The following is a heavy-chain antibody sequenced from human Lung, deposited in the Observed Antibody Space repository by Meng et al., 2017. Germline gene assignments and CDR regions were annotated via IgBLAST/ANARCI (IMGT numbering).Heavy chain of an antibody. J-gene: IGHJ4*02. CDR2: IDPSGSSA. D-gene: IGHD1-26*01. CDR3: TRVAGMRENYFDY. V-gene: IGHV1-46*02. CDR1: GYNFNDHY. Sequence: QVKLVQFWAEVKKPGASVKVSCKASGYNFNDHYVHWVRQAPGQGLEWMGVIDPSGSSASYVQKFQGRLTMTTDTSTSTVYMELSSLKSEDTAVYFCTRVAGMRENYFDYWGQGTLVTVSS.